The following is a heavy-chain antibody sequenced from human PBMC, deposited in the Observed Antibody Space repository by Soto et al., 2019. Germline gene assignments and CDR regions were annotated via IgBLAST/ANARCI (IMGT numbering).Heavy chain of an antibody. D-gene: IGHD6-13*01. CDR2: IIPIFGTA. CDR3: ARDPGIAAAGNFDY. V-gene: IGHV1-69*13. J-gene: IGHJ4*02. CDR1: GGTFSSYA. Sequence: SVKVSCKASGGTFSSYAISWVRQAPGQGLEWMGGIIPIFGTANYAQKFQGRVTIAADESTSTAYMELSSLRSEDTAVYYCARDPGIAAAGNFDYWGQGTLVTVSS.